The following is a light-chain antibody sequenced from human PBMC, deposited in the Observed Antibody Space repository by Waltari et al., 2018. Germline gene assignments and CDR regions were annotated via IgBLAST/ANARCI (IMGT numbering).Light chain of an antibody. CDR1: SPRTSS. CDR2: GKE. J-gene: IGLJ2*01. CDR3: SSRNGRASQVV. Sequence: SSGLPQDPAVSVALGQTIRITCRGDSPRTSSARRYQVKTGQAPVLVMFGKEKRPSGVPDRISGESSETTSSLIITGAQAEDEADYYCSSRNGRASQVVFAGGTKVTVL. V-gene: IGLV3-19*01.